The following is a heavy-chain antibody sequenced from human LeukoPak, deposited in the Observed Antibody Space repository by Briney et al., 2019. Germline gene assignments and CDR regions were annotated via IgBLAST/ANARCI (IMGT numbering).Heavy chain of an antibody. V-gene: IGHV3-66*01. J-gene: IGHJ4*02. CDR2: IYSGGRT. CDR3: ARGHTEYFDY. Sequence: PGGSLRLSCAASGFTVSSNYMSWVRQAPGKGLEWVSVIYSGGRTYYADSVKGRFTISRDNSKNTLFLQMNSLRAEDTAVYYCARGHTEYFDYWGQGTLVTVSS. CDR1: GFTVSSNY.